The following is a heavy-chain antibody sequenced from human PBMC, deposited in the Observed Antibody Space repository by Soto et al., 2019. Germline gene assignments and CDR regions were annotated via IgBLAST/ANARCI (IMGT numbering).Heavy chain of an antibody. CDR3: AKEHKGWCSRHYLDV. CDR2: ISYEGSED. J-gene: IGHJ4*02. Sequence: PGGSLRLSCAASRFTFSTYGLHWLRQAPGKGLEWVAVISYEGSEDYYADSVQGRFTVSRDNSKNTLFLQMNSLRGEDTAMYYWAKEHKGWCSRHYLDVWGQGTLVTVCS. D-gene: IGHD6-19*01. CDR1: RFTFSTYG. V-gene: IGHV3-30*18.